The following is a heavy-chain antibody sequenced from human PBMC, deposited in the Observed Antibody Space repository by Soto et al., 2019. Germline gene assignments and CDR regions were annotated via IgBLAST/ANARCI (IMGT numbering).Heavy chain of an antibody. V-gene: IGHV3-30*18. Sequence: QVQLVESGGGVVQPGRSLRLSCAASGFTFSTYGMHWVRQAPGKGLEWVAVISYDGSNKFYADSVKGRFSISRDNSKNTLCLPMTSLRAEDTAAYYCLKDEGSPRPFDYWGQGILGTVCS. CDR3: LKDEGSPRPFDY. D-gene: IGHD6-13*01. CDR2: ISYDGSNK. J-gene: IGHJ4*02. CDR1: GFTFSTYG.